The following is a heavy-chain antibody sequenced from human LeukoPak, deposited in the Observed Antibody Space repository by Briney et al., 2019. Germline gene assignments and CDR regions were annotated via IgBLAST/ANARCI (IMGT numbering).Heavy chain of an antibody. CDR2: IYYSGST. D-gene: IGHD4-23*01. V-gene: IGHV4-31*03. J-gene: IGHJ4*02. CDR1: GGSISSGGYY. Sequence: PSQTLSLTCTVSGGSISSGGYYWSWIRQHPGKGLEWLGYIYYSGSTYNNPSLKSRVTISVDTSKNQFSLKLSSVTAADTAVYYCARAVTMAVVTGFDYWGQGTLVTVSS. CDR3: ARAVTMAVVTGFDY.